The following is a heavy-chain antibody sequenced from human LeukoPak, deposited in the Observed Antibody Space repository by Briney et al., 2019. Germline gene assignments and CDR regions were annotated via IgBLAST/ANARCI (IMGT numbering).Heavy chain of an antibody. CDR2: IKSKTDGGTT. Sequence: PGGSLRLSCAASGLTFYNYGMSWVRQAPGKGLEWVGRIKSKTDGGTTDYAAPVKGRFTISRDDSKNTLYLQMNSLKTEDTAVYYCTTDILYSSSWYVNYWGQGTLVTVSS. D-gene: IGHD6-13*01. CDR3: TTDILYSSSWYVNY. V-gene: IGHV3-15*01. CDR1: GLTFYNYG. J-gene: IGHJ4*02.